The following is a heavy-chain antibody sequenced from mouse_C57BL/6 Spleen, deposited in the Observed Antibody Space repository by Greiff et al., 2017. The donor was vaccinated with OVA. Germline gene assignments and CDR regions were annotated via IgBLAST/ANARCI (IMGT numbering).Heavy chain of an antibody. V-gene: IGHV1-26*01. Sequence: EVQLQQSGPELVKPGASVKISCKASGYTFTDYYMNWVKQSHGKSLEWIGDINPNNGGTSYNQKFKGKATLTVDKSSSTAYMELRSLTSEDSAVYYCARSKSNWYFDVWGTGTTVTVSS. CDR1: GYTFTDYY. CDR3: ARSKSNWYFDV. D-gene: IGHD5-1*01. J-gene: IGHJ1*03. CDR2: INPNNGGT.